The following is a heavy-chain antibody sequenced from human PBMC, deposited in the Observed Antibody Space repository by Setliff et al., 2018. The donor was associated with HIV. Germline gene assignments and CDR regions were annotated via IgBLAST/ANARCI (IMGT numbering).Heavy chain of an antibody. CDR1: GDSISSYY. J-gene: IGHJ4*02. V-gene: IGHV4-59*01. Sequence: SETLSLTCTVSGDSISSYYWSWVRQPPGKGLEWIGYIYTSGSTNYNPSLKSRVTISVDTSKNQFSLKLSSVTAADTAVYYCARDSTTSLDYWGQGTLVTVSS. CDR2: IYTSGST. D-gene: IGHD1-1*01. CDR3: ARDSTTSLDY.